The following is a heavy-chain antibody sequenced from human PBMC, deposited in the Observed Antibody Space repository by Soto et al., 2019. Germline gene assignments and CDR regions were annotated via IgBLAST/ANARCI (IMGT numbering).Heavy chain of an antibody. V-gene: IGHV3-33*01. CDR1: RFTFSSYG. J-gene: IGHJ6*03. Sequence: QVQLVESGGGVVQPGRSLRLSCAASRFTFSSYGMHWVRQAPGKGLEWVAVIWYDGSNKYYADSVKGRFTISRDNSKNTLYLQMNSLRAEDTAVYYCARVGIAAAVYYYYYMDVWGKGTTVTVSS. CDR2: IWYDGSNK. D-gene: IGHD6-13*01. CDR3: ARVGIAAAVYYYYYMDV.